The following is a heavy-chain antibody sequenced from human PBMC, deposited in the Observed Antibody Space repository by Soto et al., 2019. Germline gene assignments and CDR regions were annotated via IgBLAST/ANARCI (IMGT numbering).Heavy chain of an antibody. CDR1: GFTFSNAW. Sequence: GGSLRLSCAASGFTFSNAWMSWVRQAPGKGLEWVGRIKSKVDSATTDYAAPVKGRFSISRDDSRNTLYLQMNSLKIEDTAVYYCTTDDPINRNWGQGALVTVSS. V-gene: IGHV3-15*01. CDR2: IKSKVDSATT. CDR3: TTDDPINRN. J-gene: IGHJ4*02.